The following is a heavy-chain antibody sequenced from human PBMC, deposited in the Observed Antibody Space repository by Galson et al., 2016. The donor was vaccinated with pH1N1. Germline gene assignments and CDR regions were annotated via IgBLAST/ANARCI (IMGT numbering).Heavy chain of an antibody. J-gene: IGHJ5*02. V-gene: IGHV1-24*01. D-gene: IGHD6-19*01. CDR3: ATSASWRARGGWFTWWFDP. CDR1: GYSLSELS. Sequence: SVKVSCKVSGYSLSELSIHWVRQAPGKGLEWLGGFDPEDGETIYAQKFQGRVTVTEDTSTDTAYMELIALRSEDTAVYYCATSASWRARGGWFTWWFDPWGQGTLVSVSS. CDR2: FDPEDGET.